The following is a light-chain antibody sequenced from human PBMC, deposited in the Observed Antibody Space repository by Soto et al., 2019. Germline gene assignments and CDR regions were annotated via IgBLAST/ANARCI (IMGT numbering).Light chain of an antibody. CDR1: SSDVGGYNY. CDR2: EVS. V-gene: IGLV2-8*01. Sequence: QSALTQPPSASGSPGQSVTISCTGTSSDVGGYNYVSWYQQQPGKAPKLMIYEVSKRPSGVPDRVSGSKSGNTASLTVSGLQAEDEADYHCSSYAGSSNYVFGTGTKLTVL. CDR3: SSYAGSSNYV. J-gene: IGLJ1*01.